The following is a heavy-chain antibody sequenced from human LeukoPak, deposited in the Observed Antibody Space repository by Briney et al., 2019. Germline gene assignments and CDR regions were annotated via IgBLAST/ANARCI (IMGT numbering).Heavy chain of an antibody. CDR1: GFTFSSYW. D-gene: IGHD2-21*02. CDR3: ARAAYCGGDCHYNFDY. CDR2: IKSDGSRT. V-gene: IGHV3-74*01. Sequence: SGGSLRLSCAASGFTFSSYWMNWVRQAPGKGLVWVSRIKSDGSRTNYADSVKGRFTISRDNAKNTLYMLMNSLRAEDTAVYYCARAAYCGGDCHYNFDYWGQGTLVTVSS. J-gene: IGHJ4*02.